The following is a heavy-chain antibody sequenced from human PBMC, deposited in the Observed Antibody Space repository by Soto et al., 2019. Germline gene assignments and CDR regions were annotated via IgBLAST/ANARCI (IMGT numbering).Heavy chain of an antibody. J-gene: IGHJ6*02. V-gene: IGHV4-30-4*01. Sequence: SETLSLTCTVSGGSISSGDYYWSWIRQPPGKGLEWIGYIYYSGSTYYNPSLKSRVTISVDTSKNQFSLKLSSVTAADTAVYYCARGERPYYYYGMDVWGQGTTVTVSS. CDR1: GGSISSGDYY. CDR3: ARGERPYYYYGMDV. CDR2: IYYSGST. D-gene: IGHD1-1*01.